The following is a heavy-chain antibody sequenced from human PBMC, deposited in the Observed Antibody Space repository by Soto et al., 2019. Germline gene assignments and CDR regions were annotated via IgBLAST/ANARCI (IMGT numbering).Heavy chain of an antibody. CDR1: GGSISSYY. D-gene: IGHD3-9*01. CDR3: ARDRRHDYDILTGYYPGRYYGMDV. CDR2: IYYSGST. V-gene: IGHV4-59*01. J-gene: IGHJ6*02. Sequence: SETLSLTCTVSGGSISSYYWSWIRQPPGKGLEWIGYIYYSGSTSYNPSLKSRVTISVDTSRNQFSLKLSSVTAADTAVYYCARDRRHDYDILTGYYPGRYYGMDVWGQGTTVT.